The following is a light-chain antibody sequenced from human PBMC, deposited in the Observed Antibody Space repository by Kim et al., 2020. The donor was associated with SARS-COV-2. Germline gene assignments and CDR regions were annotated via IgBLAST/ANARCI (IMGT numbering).Light chain of an antibody. CDR1: QALNNTF. J-gene: IGKJ3*01. CDR2: GTS. Sequence: EIVLTQSPGTLSLSPGERATLSCRASQALNNTFLAWYQQRPGQAPRLLIYGTSTRYPDILDRFTGGGSGADFTLTVARLEPEDFAVYYCQQYATFPISFGPGTKVDIK. CDR3: QQYATFPIS. V-gene: IGKV3-20*01.